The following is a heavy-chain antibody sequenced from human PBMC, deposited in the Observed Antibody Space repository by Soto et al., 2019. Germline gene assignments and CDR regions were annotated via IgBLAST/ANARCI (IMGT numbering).Heavy chain of an antibody. CDR2: ISAESTHI. CDR1: GFTFSRFA. V-gene: IGHV3-21*01. CDR3: ARVASVISLDS. J-gene: IGHJ4*02. D-gene: IGHD2-21*01. Sequence: GGSLRLSCAASGFTFSRFALTWVRQAPGKGLEWVSSISAESTHIYYADSVKGRFTISRDNAENSLYLHMNTLRADDAAVYYCARVASVISLDSWGQGTRVTVSS.